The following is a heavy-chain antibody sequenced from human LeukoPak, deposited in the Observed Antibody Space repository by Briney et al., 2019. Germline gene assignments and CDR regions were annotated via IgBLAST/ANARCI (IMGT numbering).Heavy chain of an antibody. CDR1: GFTLSSYS. Sequence: GGSLRLSCAAPGFTLSSYSMNWVRQAPGKGLEWVSSISRSSAYIYYADSVKGRFTISRDNAKNSLYLQMNSLRADDTAVYYFARDRPSRRPGLVVDFWGQGTLVTVSS. D-gene: IGHD2-8*02. CDR2: ISRSSAYI. V-gene: IGHV3-21*01. CDR3: ARDRPSRRPGLVVDF. J-gene: IGHJ4*02.